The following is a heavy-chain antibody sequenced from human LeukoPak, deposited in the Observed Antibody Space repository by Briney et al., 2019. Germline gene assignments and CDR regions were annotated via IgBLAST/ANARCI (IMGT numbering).Heavy chain of an antibody. D-gene: IGHD2/OR15-2a*01. Sequence: PGGSLRLSCTASRFTFSGYWMHWVRQAPGKGLVWVSGINRDGSGTSYADSVKGRFTIARDNAKNTLDLQMNSLRGEGMAVYYCARGNRGGLDYWGQGTLVTVSS. J-gene: IGHJ4*02. CDR1: RFTFSGYW. V-gene: IGHV3-74*01. CDR3: ARGNRGGLDY. CDR2: INRDGSGT.